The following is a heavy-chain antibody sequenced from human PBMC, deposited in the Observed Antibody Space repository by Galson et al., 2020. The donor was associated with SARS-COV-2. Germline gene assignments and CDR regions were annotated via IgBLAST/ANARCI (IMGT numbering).Heavy chain of an antibody. CDR2: IIPIFGTA. CDR1: GGTFSSYA. Sequence: SVKVSCKASGGTFSSYAISWVRQAPGQGLEWMGGIIPIFGTANYAQKFQGRVTITADESTSTAYMELSSLRSEDTAVYYCAREYSGSAIGNWYFDLWGRGTLVTVSS. CDR3: AREYSGSAIGNWYFDL. D-gene: IGHD1-26*01. J-gene: IGHJ2*01. V-gene: IGHV1-69*13.